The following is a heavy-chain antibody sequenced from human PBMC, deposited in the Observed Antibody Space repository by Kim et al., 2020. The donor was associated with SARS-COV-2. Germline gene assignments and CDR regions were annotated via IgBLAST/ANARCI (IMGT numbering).Heavy chain of an antibody. CDR1: GFTVSSKY. Sequence: GGSLRLSCAASGFTVSSKYMSWVRQAPGKGLEWVSVVYSGGSTYYADSVKGRFTISRDNSKNTLYLQMNSLRAEDTAVYYCAREDYYGSGMGAPFDYWGQGTLVTVSA. CDR3: AREDYYGSGMGAPFDY. J-gene: IGHJ4*02. D-gene: IGHD3-10*01. V-gene: IGHV3-53*01. CDR2: VYSGGST.